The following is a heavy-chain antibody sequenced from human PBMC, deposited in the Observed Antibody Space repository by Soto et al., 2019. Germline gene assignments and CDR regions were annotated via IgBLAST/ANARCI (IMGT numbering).Heavy chain of an antibody. CDR1: GFTFDDYA. CDR3: AKDIGGVAARRGDYYYYGMDV. D-gene: IGHD6-6*01. CDR2: ISWNSGSI. V-gene: IGHV3-9*01. J-gene: IGHJ6*02. Sequence: GGSLRLSCAASGFTFDDYAMHWVRQAPGKGLEWVSGISWNSGSIGYADSVKGRFTISRDNAKNSLYLQMNSLRAEDTALYYCAKDIGGVAARRGDYYYYGMDVWGQGTTVTVSS.